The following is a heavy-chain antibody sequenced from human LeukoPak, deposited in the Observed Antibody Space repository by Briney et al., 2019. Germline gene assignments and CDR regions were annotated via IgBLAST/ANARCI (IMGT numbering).Heavy chain of an antibody. CDR1: GYTLTELS. CDR2: FDPEDGET. J-gene: IGHJ4*02. Sequence: ASVKVSCKVSGYTLTELSMHWVRQALGKGLEWMGGFDPEDGETIYAQKFQGRVTMTEDTSTDTAYMELSSLRSEDTAVYYCATDGQFWSGKFDYWGQGTLVTVSS. D-gene: IGHD3-3*01. CDR3: ATDGQFWSGKFDY. V-gene: IGHV1-24*01.